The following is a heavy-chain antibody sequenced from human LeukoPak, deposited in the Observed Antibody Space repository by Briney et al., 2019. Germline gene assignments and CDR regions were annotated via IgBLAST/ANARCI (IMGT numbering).Heavy chain of an antibody. CDR1: GFTFSSNW. CDR2: IKEDGSEI. V-gene: IGHV3-7*03. CDR3: AKDMDSSGWFDY. Sequence: GGSLRLSCAASGFTFSSNWMSWVRQAPGKGLEWVANIKEDGSEIYYVDSVKGRFTISRDNSKNTLYLQMNSLRAEDTAVYYCAKDMDSSGWFDYWGQGTLVTVSS. J-gene: IGHJ4*02. D-gene: IGHD6-19*01.